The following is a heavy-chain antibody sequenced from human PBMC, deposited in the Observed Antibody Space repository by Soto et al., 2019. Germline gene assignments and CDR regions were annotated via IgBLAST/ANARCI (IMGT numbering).Heavy chain of an antibody. CDR1: GFTFSSYA. V-gene: IGHV3-23*01. CDR3: ARVVVAAYYFDY. CDR2: ISGSGGST. D-gene: IGHD2-15*01. Sequence: PVGSLRLSCAASGFTFSSYAMSWVRQAPGKGLEWVSAISGSGGSTYYADSVKGRFTISRDNSKNTLYLQMNSLRAEDTAVYYCARVVVAAYYFDYWGQGTLVTVSS. J-gene: IGHJ4*02.